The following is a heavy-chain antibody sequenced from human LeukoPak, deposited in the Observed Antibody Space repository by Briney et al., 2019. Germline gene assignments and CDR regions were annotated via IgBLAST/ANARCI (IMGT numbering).Heavy chain of an antibody. D-gene: IGHD2-2*01. J-gene: IGHJ4*02. CDR3: AKDPGYQVVYCFDY. CDR2: ISGSGGST. CDR1: GFTFSSYS. V-gene: IGHV3-23*01. Sequence: TGGCLRLSCAASGFTFSSYSMSWVRQAPGKGLEWVSGISGSGGSTDYADSVKGRFTISRDNSKNTLYLQMNSLRVEDTAVYYCAKDPGYQVVYCFDYWGQGTLVTVSS.